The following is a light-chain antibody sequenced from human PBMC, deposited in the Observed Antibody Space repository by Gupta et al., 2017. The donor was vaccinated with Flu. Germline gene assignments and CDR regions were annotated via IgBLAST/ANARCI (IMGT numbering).Light chain of an antibody. CDR3: SSHAGRVTWL. CDR2: DVT. CDR1: SSDVGSSNR. Sequence: QSAPTQPRSVSGAPGQSVTISCTAPSSDVGSSNRVSWYQQRPGKAPNLILYDVTERPSGVPDRFSGSKSGNTASLSISGLQADDEADYYCSSHAGRVTWLFGTGTTVTVL. V-gene: IGLV2-11*01. J-gene: IGLJ1*01.